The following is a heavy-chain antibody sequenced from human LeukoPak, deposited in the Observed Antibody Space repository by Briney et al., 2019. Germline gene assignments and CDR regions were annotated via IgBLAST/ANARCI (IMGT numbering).Heavy chain of an antibody. J-gene: IGHJ4*02. CDR2: ISYDGRTK. CDR3: ANGRRGGNTWYEFHY. V-gene: IGHV3-30*18. CDR1: GFTFSSYG. Sequence: PGGSLRDSCAASGFTFSSYGMHWVRQAPGKGLEWVAFISYDGRTKYYADSVKGRLTISRDNSKNTLDLQMNSLRAEDTAVYYCANGRRGGNTWYEFHYWGRGTLVTVSS. D-gene: IGHD6-13*01.